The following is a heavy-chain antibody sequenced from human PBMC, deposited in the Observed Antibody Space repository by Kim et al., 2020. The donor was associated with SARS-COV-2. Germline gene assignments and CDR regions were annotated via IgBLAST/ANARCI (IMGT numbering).Heavy chain of an antibody. CDR3: ARVPVVANSRYNWCDP. D-gene: IGHD2-15*01. V-gene: IGHV1-69*13. Sequence: SVKVSCKATGGTFSSYAISWVRPAPGQGLEWMGGSFPIFGTAHYAQKVQGRVTITADESTSTAYMELSSLRSEDTAVYYCARVPVVANSRYNWCDPWGQGTLVTVSS. J-gene: IGHJ5*02. CDR1: GGTFSSYA. CDR2: SFPIFGTA.